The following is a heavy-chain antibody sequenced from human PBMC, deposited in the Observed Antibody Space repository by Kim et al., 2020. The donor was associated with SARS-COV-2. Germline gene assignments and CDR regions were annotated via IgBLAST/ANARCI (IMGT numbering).Heavy chain of an antibody. CDR2: IYYSGST. CDR1: GGSISSSSYY. D-gene: IGHD6-13*01. J-gene: IGHJ4*02. V-gene: IGHV4-39*01. Sequence: SETLSLTCTVSGGSISSSSYYWGWIRQPPGKGLEWIGSIYYSGSTYYNPSLKSRVTISVDTSKNQFSLKLSSVTAADTAVYYCARRYSSSWYLFDYWGQGTLVTVSS. CDR3: ARRYSSSWYLFDY.